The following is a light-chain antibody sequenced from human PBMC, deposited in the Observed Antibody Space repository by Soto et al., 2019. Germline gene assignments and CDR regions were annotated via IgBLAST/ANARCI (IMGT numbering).Light chain of an antibody. J-gene: IGLJ1*01. CDR1: SSNIGNNY. CDR3: GTWDSSLSASYV. Sequence: QSVLTQPPSVSAAPGQKVTISCAGSSSNIGNNYVSWYQQLPETAPKLLIYENNKRPLGIPDRFSGSKSGPSATLGITGLQTGDEADYYCGTWDSSLSASYVFGTGTKLTVL. CDR2: ENN. V-gene: IGLV1-51*02.